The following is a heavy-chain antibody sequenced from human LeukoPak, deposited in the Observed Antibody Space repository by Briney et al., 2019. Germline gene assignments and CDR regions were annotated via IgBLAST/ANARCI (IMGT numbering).Heavy chain of an antibody. CDR3: ARDRGNLDAFDI. Sequence: LETLSLTCTVSGYSISSGYYWGWIRQPPGKGLEWIGSIYHTGSTDYNPSVKSRVTISVDTSKNQFSLKLSSVTAADTAVYYCARDRGNLDAFDIWGQGTMVTVSS. V-gene: IGHV4-38-2*02. J-gene: IGHJ3*02. CDR1: GYSISSGYY. D-gene: IGHD4-23*01. CDR2: IYHTGST.